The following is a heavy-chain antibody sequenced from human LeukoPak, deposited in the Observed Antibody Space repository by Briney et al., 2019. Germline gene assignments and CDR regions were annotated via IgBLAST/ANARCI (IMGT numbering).Heavy chain of an antibody. J-gene: IGHJ4*02. CDR1: GVSISSYD. CDR2: IYYSGST. CDR3: ASYSGYDTDY. Sequence: PSETLSLTCTVSGVSISSYDGSWIRQPPGKGLEWIGYIYYSGSTNYNPSLKRRVTISVNTSKNQFSLKLSSVTAADTAVYYCASYSGYDTDYWGQGTLVTVSS. V-gene: IGHV4-59*01. D-gene: IGHD5-12*01.